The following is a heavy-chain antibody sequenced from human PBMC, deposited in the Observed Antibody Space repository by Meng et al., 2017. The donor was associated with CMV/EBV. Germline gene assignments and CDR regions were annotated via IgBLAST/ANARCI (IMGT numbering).Heavy chain of an antibody. CDR3: AKDETYYYDSSGYFGLWFDP. Sequence: GESLKISCAASGFTFSSYAMSWVRQAPGKGLEWVSVIGGSGGSTYYADSVKGRFTISRDNSKNTLYLQMNSLRAEDTAVYYCAKDETYYYDSSGYFGLWFDPWGQGTLVTVSS. V-gene: IGHV3-23*01. CDR1: GFTFSSYA. CDR2: IGGSGGST. D-gene: IGHD3-22*01. J-gene: IGHJ5*02.